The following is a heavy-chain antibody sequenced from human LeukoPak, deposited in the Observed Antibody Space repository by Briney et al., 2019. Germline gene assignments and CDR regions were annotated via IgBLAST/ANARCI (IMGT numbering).Heavy chain of an antibody. V-gene: IGHV3-7*01. CDR3: ATEGTDGRGSFGWFDS. D-gene: IGHD3-10*01. CDR2: IKEDGSVK. J-gene: IGHJ5*01. CDR1: GFTFSDYW. Sequence: GGSLRLSCVASGFTFSDYWMTWVRQAPGKGLQWVANIKEDGSVKYYVDSVKGRFTISRDNAKNSLYLQLNSLRVEDTAVYYCATEGTDGRGSFGWFDSWGQGTLVTVSS.